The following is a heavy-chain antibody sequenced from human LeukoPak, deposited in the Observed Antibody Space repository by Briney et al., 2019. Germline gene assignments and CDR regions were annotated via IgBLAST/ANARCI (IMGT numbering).Heavy chain of an antibody. CDR3: AGRSGKYPYYFDY. V-gene: IGHV4-30-2*01. J-gene: IGHJ4*02. CDR1: GGSISSDDFP. D-gene: IGHD3-10*01. CDR2: MYHRGTT. Sequence: PSQTLSLTCAVSGGSISSDDFPWSWIRQTPGKGLEWIGYMYHRGTTHYNPSLKSRVPISVDRSKNQFSLRLTSATAADTAVYYCAGRSGKYPYYFDYGGQGTLVTVSS.